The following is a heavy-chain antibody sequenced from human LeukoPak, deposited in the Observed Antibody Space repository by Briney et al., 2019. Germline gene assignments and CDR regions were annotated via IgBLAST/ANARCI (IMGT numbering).Heavy chain of an antibody. CDR3: ARMTKAAGYNWFDP. J-gene: IGHJ5*02. V-gene: IGHV7-4-1*02. CDR2: INTNTGNP. CDR1: GYTFTSYA. D-gene: IGHD6-13*01. Sequence: ASVKVSCKASGYTFTSYAMNWARQAPGQGLEWMGWINTNTGNPTYAQGFTGRFVFSLDTSVSTAYLQISSLKAEDTAVYYCARMTKAAGYNWFDPWGQGTLVTVSS.